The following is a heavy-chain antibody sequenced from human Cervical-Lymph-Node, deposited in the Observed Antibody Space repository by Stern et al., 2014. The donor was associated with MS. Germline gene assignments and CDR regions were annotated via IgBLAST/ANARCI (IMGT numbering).Heavy chain of an antibody. CDR2: ISSDGSIK. D-gene: IGHD2-21*02. Sequence: VHLVESGGGVVQPGRSLRLSCAASGFSFSIYAMHWVRQAPGKGPEWVAVISSDGSIKYYTDSVKGRFTISRDNSKNTLSLQMNSLRVEDTALYYCARDLKVTMDYFDYWGQGTLVTVSS. J-gene: IGHJ4*02. CDR1: GFSFSIYA. CDR3: ARDLKVTMDYFDY. V-gene: IGHV3-30-3*01.